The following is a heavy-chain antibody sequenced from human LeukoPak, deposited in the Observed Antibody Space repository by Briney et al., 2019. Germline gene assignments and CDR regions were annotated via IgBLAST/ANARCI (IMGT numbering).Heavy chain of an antibody. CDR1: GFTFSSYW. J-gene: IGHJ4*02. Sequence: GGSLRLSCAASGFTFSSYWMSWVRQAPGKGLEWVAVIWFDGSNKYYADSVKGRFTISRDNSKSTLYLQMNSLRAEDTAVYYCARPDYDSSGYADYWGQGTLVTVSS. CDR2: IWFDGSNK. D-gene: IGHD3-22*01. CDR3: ARPDYDSSGYADY. V-gene: IGHV3-33*08.